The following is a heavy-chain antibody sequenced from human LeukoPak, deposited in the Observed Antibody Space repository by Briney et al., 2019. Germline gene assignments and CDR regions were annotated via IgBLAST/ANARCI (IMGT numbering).Heavy chain of an antibody. D-gene: IGHD2-15*01. CDR3: ARDGLLNCSGGSCYPYYYYYYMDV. CDR2: FDPEDGET. V-gene: IGHV1-24*01. Sequence: ASVKVSCKASGYTFTGYYMQWVRQAPGKGLEWMGGFDPEDGETIYAQKFQGRVTMTEDTSTDTAYMELSSLRSEDTAVYYCARDGLLNCSGGSCYPYYYYYYMDVWGKGTTVTVSS. CDR1: GYTFTGYY. J-gene: IGHJ6*03.